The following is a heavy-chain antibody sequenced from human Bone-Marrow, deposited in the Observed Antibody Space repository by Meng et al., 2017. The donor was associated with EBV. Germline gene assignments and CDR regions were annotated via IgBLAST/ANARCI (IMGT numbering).Heavy chain of an antibody. CDR3: ARGCSGGSCSPFDY. CDR1: GGSFSGYY. D-gene: IGHD2-15*01. CDR2: INHSGST. Sequence: QVQLQLGGAGLLQPSETLSPTCAVYGGSFSGYYWSWIRQPPGKGLEWIGEINHSGSTNYNPSLKSRVTISVDTSKNQFSLKLSSVTAADTAVYYCARGCSGGSCSPFDYWGQGTLVTVSS. J-gene: IGHJ4*02. V-gene: IGHV4-34*01.